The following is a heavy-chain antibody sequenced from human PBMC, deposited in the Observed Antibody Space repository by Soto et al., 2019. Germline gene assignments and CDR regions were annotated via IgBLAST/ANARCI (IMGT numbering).Heavy chain of an antibody. J-gene: IGHJ6*02. D-gene: IGHD7-27*01. CDR1: GGSISSGGYY. CDR2: IYYSGSI. Sequence: SETLSLTCTVSGGSISSGGYYWSWIRQHPGKGLEWIGHIYYSGSIYYNPSLKSRVTISVDTSKNQFSLKLSSVTAADTAVYYCARAVVTGAPYYYYYGLDVWGQGTTVTVSS. CDR3: ARAVVTGAPYYYYYGLDV. V-gene: IGHV4-31*03.